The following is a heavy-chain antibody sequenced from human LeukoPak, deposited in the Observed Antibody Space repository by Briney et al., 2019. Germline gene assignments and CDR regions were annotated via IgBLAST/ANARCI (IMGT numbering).Heavy chain of an antibody. CDR2: ISSSSSYI. J-gene: IGHJ3*02. CDR3: ARGLKDFWSGQGAFDI. V-gene: IGHV3-21*01. Sequence: GGSLRLSCAASGFTFSSYSMNWVRQAPGKGLEWVSSISSSSSYIYYADSVKGRFIISRDNAKNSLYLQMNSLRAEDTAVYYCARGLKDFWSGQGAFDIWGQGTMVTVSS. CDR1: GFTFSSYS. D-gene: IGHD3-3*01.